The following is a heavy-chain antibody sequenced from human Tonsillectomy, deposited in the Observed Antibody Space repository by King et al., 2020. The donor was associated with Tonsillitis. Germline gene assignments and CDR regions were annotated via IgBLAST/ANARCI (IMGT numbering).Heavy chain of an antibody. CDR2: INPTGGST. CDR3: ARGGRTSPLAYYYGVDV. V-gene: IGHV1-46*01. D-gene: IGHD2-8*01. J-gene: IGHJ6*02. CDR1: GYTFTKYY. Sequence: QLVQSGAEVKKPWASVKVSCKASGYTFTKYYIHWVRQAPGQGLEWMGIINPTGGSTSYAQKFHGRVAMTRDASTSTVYMELSSLTSEDTAVYYCARGGRTSPLAYYYGVDVWGQGTTVTVSS.